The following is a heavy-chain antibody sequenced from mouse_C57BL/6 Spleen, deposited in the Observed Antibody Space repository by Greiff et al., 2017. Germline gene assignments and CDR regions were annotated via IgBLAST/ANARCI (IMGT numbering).Heavy chain of an antibody. V-gene: IGHV1-61*01. J-gene: IGHJ3*01. Sequence: QVQLQQPGAELVRPGSSVKLSCKASGYTFTSYWMDWVTQRPGQGLEWIGNIYPSDSETHYNQKFKDKATLTVDKSSSTAYMQLSSLTSEDSAVYYCARSNIPPEFAYRGQGTLVTVSA. CDR1: GYTFTSYW. CDR2: IYPSDSET. CDR3: ARSNIPPEFAY.